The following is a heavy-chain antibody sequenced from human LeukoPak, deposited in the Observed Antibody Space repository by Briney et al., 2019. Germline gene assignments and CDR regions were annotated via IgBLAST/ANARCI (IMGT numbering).Heavy chain of an antibody. Sequence: GGSLRLSCAASGFTFSSYAMSWVRQAPGKGLEWVSLIIDDGHTASYADSVKGRFTISRDNSKNTLFLQMNSLRAEDTAVYYCAKYGGRPLPHYYLDYWGQGTQVTVSS. CDR3: AKYGGRPLPHYYLDY. J-gene: IGHJ4*02. V-gene: IGHV3-23*01. CDR1: GFTFSSYA. CDR2: IIDDGHTA. D-gene: IGHD3-16*01.